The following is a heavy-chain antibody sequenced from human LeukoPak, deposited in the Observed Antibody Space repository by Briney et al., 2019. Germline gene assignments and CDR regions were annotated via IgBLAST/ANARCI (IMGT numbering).Heavy chain of an antibody. Sequence: SVKVSCKASGGTFSSYAISWARQAPGQGLEWMGGIIPIFGTANYAQKFQGRVTITTDESTSTAYMELSSLRSEDTAVYYCARVPFRLMTVENYYYYYMDVWGKGTTVTVSS. J-gene: IGHJ6*03. CDR2: IIPIFGTA. CDR3: ARVPFRLMTVENYYYYYMDV. D-gene: IGHD4-23*01. CDR1: GGTFSSYA. V-gene: IGHV1-69*05.